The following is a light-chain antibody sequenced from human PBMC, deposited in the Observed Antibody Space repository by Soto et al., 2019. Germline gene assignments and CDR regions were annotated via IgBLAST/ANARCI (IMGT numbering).Light chain of an antibody. V-gene: IGKV1-39*01. J-gene: IGKJ1*01. CDR2: AAS. CDR3: QQSYSAPRT. CDR1: QRISSY. Sequence: DIQMTQSPSSLSASVGDRVTITCRASQRISSYLNWYQQKPGKAPKLLIYAASSLQSGVPSRFSSSESGTDFTLTISSLQPEDCATYYCQQSYSAPRTFGQGTKVEIK.